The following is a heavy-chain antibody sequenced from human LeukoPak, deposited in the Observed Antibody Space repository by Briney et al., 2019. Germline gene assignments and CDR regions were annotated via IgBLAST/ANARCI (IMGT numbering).Heavy chain of an antibody. V-gene: IGHV1-69*05. CDR2: IIPIFGTA. J-gene: IGHJ3*02. CDR3: ARSLGGDGYNYDAFDN. Sequence: GSSVKVSCKASGGTFSSYAISWVRQAPGQGLEWMGGIIPIFGTANYAQKFQGRVTITTDESTSTAYMELSSLRSEDTAVYYCARSLGGDGYNYDAFDNWGQGTMVTVSS. D-gene: IGHD5-24*01. CDR1: GGTFSSYA.